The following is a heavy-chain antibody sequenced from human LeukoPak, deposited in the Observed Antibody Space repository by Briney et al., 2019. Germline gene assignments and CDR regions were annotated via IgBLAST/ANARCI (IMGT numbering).Heavy chain of an antibody. J-gene: IGHJ4*02. CDR2: ISGSGGST. CDR3: AKDSPPDRYCSSTSCYFFVY. V-gene: IGHV3-23*01. D-gene: IGHD2-2*01. CDR1: GFTFSSYV. Sequence: GGSLRLSCAASGFTFSSYVMSWVRQAPGKGLEWVSAISGSGGSTYYADSVKGRFTISRDNSKNTLYLQMNSLRAEDTAVYYCAKDSPPDRYCSSTSCYFFVYWGQGTLVTVSS.